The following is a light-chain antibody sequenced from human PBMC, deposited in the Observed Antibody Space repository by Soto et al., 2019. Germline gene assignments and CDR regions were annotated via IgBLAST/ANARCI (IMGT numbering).Light chain of an antibody. Sequence: IVMTQCPATLSVSPGERATLSCRASQSLSSNLAWYQQKPGQAPRLIITGASTRATGIPARFSGSGSGTEFTLTISSLQSEDFAVYYCQQYNNWPPLTFGQGTKVDI. J-gene: IGKJ1*01. V-gene: IGKV3-15*01. CDR2: GAS. CDR3: QQYNNWPPLT. CDR1: QSLSSN.